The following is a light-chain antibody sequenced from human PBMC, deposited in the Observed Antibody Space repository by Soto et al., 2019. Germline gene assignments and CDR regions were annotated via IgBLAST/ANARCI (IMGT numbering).Light chain of an antibody. V-gene: IGKV3-11*01. CDR3: QQYNNWPLT. CDR1: QSVTSY. J-gene: IGKJ4*01. CDR2: DAS. Sequence: EIVLKQSPATLSLSPGERATLSCRASQSVTSYLAWYQQKPGQAPRLLIHDASSRATGISDRFTGSGSGTDFTLTITTLEPEDFAVYYCQQYNNWPLTFGGGTKVDIK.